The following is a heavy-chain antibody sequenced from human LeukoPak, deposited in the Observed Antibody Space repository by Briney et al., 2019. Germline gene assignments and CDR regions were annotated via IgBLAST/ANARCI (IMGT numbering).Heavy chain of an antibody. V-gene: IGHV1-46*01. D-gene: IGHD3-10*01. Sequence: ASVKVSCKASGYTLTSYYMHWVRQAPGEGLEWMGIINPSGGSTSYAQKFQGRVTMTRDTSTSTVYMEVSSLRSEDTAVYYCARDRSGYYGSGSYYNVRYYYGMDVWGKGTTVTVSS. CDR1: GYTLTSYY. J-gene: IGHJ6*04. CDR2: INPSGGST. CDR3: ARDRSGYYGSGSYYNVRYYYGMDV.